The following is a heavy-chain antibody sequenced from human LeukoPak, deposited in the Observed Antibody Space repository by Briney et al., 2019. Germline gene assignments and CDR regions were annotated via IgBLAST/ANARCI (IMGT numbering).Heavy chain of an antibody. D-gene: IGHD3-3*01. V-gene: IGHV1-69*04. CDR3: ASVGGITIFGVVIGAFDI. J-gene: IGHJ3*02. Sequence: GASVKVSCKASEGTFSSYAISWVRQAPGQGLEWMGRIIPILGIANYAQKFQGRVTITADKSTSTAYMELSSLRSEDTAVYYCASVGGITIFGVVIGAFDIWGQGTMVTVSS. CDR2: IIPILGIA. CDR1: EGTFSSYA.